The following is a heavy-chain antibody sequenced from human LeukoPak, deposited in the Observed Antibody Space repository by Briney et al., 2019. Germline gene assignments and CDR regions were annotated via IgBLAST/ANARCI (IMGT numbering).Heavy chain of an antibody. CDR2: ITESGDIT. V-gene: IGHV3-23*01. J-gene: IGHJ4*02. Sequence: GASLRLSCAASGFTFRSYAMCWVRQAPGKGPEWVSGITESGDITYYADSVQGRFITSRDNSKNTLSLQMNSLRVEDTATYYCAKYCSGVTCSGYWGQGTVVTVSS. CDR1: GFTFRSYA. D-gene: IGHD2-15*01. CDR3: AKYCSGVTCSGY.